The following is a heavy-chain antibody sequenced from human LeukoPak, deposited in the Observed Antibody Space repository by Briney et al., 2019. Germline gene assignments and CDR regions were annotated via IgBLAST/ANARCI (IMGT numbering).Heavy chain of an antibody. Sequence: SETLSLTCTVSGGSISSYYWSWIRQPPGKGLEWIGYIYHSGSTYYNPSLKSRVTISVDRSKNQFSLKLSSVTAADTAVYYCARVMIGDAFDIWGQGTMVTVSS. D-gene: IGHD3-22*01. J-gene: IGHJ3*02. CDR3: ARVMIGDAFDI. CDR1: GGSISSYY. V-gene: IGHV4-59*12. CDR2: IYHSGST.